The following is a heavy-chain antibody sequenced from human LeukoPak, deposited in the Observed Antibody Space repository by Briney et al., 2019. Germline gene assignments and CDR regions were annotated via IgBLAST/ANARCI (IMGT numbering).Heavy chain of an antibody. J-gene: IGHJ4*02. CDR2: INSNSGGT. CDR3: AREMNYDDYRTSDY. CDR1: GYTFTDYY. Sequence: GASVKVSCKASGYTFTDYYMHWVRQAPGQGFEWMGRINSNSGGTNYAQNFQGGVTMTRDTSISTVYMELISLRSDDTAVYYCAREMNYDDYRTSDYWGQGTLVTVSS. V-gene: IGHV1-2*02. D-gene: IGHD4-17*01.